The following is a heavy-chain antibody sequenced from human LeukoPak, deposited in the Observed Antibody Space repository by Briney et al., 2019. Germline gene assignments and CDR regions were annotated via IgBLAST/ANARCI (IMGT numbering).Heavy chain of an antibody. J-gene: IGHJ4*02. D-gene: IGHD3-22*01. Sequence: GASVKVSCKASGYTFTSYGISWVRQAPGQGLEWMGWISAYNGNTNYAQKLQGRVTMTTDTSTSTAYMELRSLRSDDTAVYYCARDNYYYDSSGTFDYRGQGTLVTVSS. CDR2: ISAYNGNT. CDR1: GYTFTSYG. CDR3: ARDNYYYDSSGTFDY. V-gene: IGHV1-18*01.